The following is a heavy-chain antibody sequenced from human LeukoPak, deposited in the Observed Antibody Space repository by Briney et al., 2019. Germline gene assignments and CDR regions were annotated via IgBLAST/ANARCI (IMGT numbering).Heavy chain of an antibody. CDR1: GGSFSGYY. J-gene: IGHJ4*02. CDR2: INHSGST. D-gene: IGHD2-21*02. CDR3: ARVPYRGGDCYSPHFDY. V-gene: IGHV4-34*01. Sequence: PSETLSLTCAVYGGSFSGYYWSWIRQPPGKGLEWIGEINHSGSTNYNPSLKSRVTISVDTSKNQFSLKLSSVTAADTAVYYCARVPYRGGDCYSPHFDYWGQGTLVTVSS.